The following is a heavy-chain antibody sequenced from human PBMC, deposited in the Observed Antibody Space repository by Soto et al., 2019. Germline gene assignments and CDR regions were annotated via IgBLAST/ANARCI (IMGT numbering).Heavy chain of an antibody. CDR1: GYNFTTYA. D-gene: IGHD3-10*01. CDR3: ARDPWGGAVDAFDI. V-gene: IGHV1-3*04. Sequence: QVQFVQSGAEVKKPGASVKVSCKASGYNFTTYAIHWVRKAPGQRLEWMGWINTGKGNTKYSQKFQGRVTMTRDTSASTAYMDLSSLRSGDTAVYYCARDPWGGAVDAFDIWGQGTMVTFSS. J-gene: IGHJ3*02. CDR2: INTGKGNT.